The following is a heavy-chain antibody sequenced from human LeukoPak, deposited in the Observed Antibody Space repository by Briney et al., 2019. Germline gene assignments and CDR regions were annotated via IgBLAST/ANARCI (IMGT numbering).Heavy chain of an antibody. Sequence: ASVKVSRKASGYTFTSYGISWVRQAPGQGLEWMGWISAYNGNTNYAQKLQGRVTMTTDTSTSTAYMELRSLRSDDTAVYYCARAGTGWGYYYYYYMDVWGKGTTVTISS. CDR3: ARAGTGWGYYYYYYMDV. D-gene: IGHD1-7*01. J-gene: IGHJ6*03. CDR2: ISAYNGNT. V-gene: IGHV1-18*01. CDR1: GYTFTSYG.